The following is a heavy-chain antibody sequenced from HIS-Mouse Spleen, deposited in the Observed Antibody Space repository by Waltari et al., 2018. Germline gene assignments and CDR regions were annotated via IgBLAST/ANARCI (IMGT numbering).Heavy chain of an antibody. Sequence: QVQLVESGGGVVQPGRSLRLSCAASGFTFSSYAMHWVRQAPGKGLEWVAVISYDGSNKYYADSVKGRFTISRDNSENTLYLQMNSMRVEDTAVYYCARTLLNIAAPFDPWGQGTLVTVSS. J-gene: IGHJ5*02. V-gene: IGHV3-30*04. D-gene: IGHD6-6*01. CDR2: ISYDGSNK. CDR1: GFTFSSYA. CDR3: ARTLLNIAAPFDP.